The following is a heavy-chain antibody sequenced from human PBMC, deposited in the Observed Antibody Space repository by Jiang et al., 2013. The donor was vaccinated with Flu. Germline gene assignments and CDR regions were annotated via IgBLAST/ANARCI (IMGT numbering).Heavy chain of an antibody. CDR3: AQQKKEWLSPLWFDP. Sequence: GTFSSYAISWVRQAPGQGLEWMGGIIPIFGTANYAQKFQGRVTITADESTSTAYMELSSLRSEDTAVYYCAQQKKEWLSPLWFDPWGQGTLVTVSS. D-gene: IGHD3-3*01. J-gene: IGHJ5*02. CDR2: IIPIFGTA. V-gene: IGHV1-69*01. CDR1: GTFSSYA.